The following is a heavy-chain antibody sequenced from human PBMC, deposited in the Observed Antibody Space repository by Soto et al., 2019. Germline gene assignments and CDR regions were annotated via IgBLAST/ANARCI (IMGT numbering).Heavy chain of an antibody. V-gene: IGHV3-48*04. CDR2: IGVSSSPM. Sequence: GSLRLSCAASGFTFISYTMNWVRQAPGKGLEWVSFIGVSSSPMFYADSVKGRFTISRDNAKNSLYLQMNSLRAEDTAVYYCARGWLWLIRSYYFDYWGQGTLVTVSS. D-gene: IGHD6-19*01. CDR1: GFTFISYT. J-gene: IGHJ4*02. CDR3: ARGWLWLIRSYYFDY.